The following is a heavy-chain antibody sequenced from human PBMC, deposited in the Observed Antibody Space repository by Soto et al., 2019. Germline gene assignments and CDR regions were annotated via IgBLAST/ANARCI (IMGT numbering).Heavy chain of an antibody. V-gene: IGHV3-7*01. Sequence: PGGSLRLSCASSGFSFSAFSMNWVRQAPGKGLEWVANIKQDGSEKYYVDSVKGRFTISRDNAKNSLYLQMNSLRAEDTAVYYCARVTLVIAAFDIWGQGTMVTVSS. CDR3: ARVTLVIAAFDI. CDR2: IKQDGSEK. CDR1: GFSFSAFS. J-gene: IGHJ3*02. D-gene: IGHD3-9*01.